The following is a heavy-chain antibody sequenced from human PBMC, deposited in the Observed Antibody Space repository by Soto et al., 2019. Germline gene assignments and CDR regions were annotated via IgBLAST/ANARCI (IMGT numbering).Heavy chain of an antibody. CDR1: GFTFSSYA. Sequence: PGGSLRLSCAASGFTFSSYAMHWVRQAPGKGLEWVAVISYDGSNKYYADSVKGRFTISRDNSKNTMYLQMNSLRAEDTAVDYCAGRYYSSSWYFDYWGQGTLVTVSS. J-gene: IGHJ4*02. CDR2: ISYDGSNK. V-gene: IGHV3-30-3*01. CDR3: AGRYYSSSWYFDY. D-gene: IGHD6-13*01.